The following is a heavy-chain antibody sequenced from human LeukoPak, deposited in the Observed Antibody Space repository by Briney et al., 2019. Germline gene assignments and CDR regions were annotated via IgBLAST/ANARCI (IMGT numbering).Heavy chain of an antibody. CDR3: SKVPSI. CDR1: GFTFSNSA. Sequence: GASLRLSCAASGFTFSNSAMSWVRQAPGKGLEWVSLISAEGGSTYYADSVKGRFTISRDNSKNTLYLQMNSLRAEDTAVYYCSKVPSIWGQGTMVTVSS. J-gene: IGHJ3*02. CDR2: ISAEGGST. V-gene: IGHV3-23*01. D-gene: IGHD2-2*01.